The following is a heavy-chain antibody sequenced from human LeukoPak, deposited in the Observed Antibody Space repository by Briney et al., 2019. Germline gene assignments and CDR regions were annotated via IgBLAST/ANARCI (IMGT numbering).Heavy chain of an antibody. V-gene: IGHV3-15*01. CDR3: TTEAGDD. CDR2: IKSKTDGGTT. D-gene: IGHD5-24*01. J-gene: IGHJ4*02. CDR1: GFTFSNAW. Sequence: GGSLRLSCAASGFTFSNAWMSWVRQAPGKGLEWVGHIKSKTDGGTTDYAAPVKGRFTISRDDSKNTLYLQMDSLKTEDTAVYYCTTEAGDDRGQGTLVTVSS.